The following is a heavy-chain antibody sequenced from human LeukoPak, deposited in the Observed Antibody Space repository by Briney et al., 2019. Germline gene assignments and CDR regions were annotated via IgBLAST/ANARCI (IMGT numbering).Heavy chain of an antibody. CDR3: ARGLQENLAWLTAFSAFDI. D-gene: IGHD6-19*01. V-gene: IGHV1-18*01. CDR2: ISAYNGNT. CDR1: GYTFTSYG. J-gene: IGHJ3*02. Sequence: GSSVKVSCKASGYTFTSYGISWVRQAPGQGLEWMGWISAYNGNTKYAQKLQGRVTMTTDTSTSTAYMELRSLRSDDTAVYYCARGLQENLAWLTAFSAFDIWGQGTMVTVSS.